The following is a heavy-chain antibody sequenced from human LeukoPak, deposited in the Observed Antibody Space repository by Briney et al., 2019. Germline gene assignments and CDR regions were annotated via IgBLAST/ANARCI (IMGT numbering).Heavy chain of an antibody. CDR2: INHSGST. D-gene: IGHD2-2*01. J-gene: IGHJ4*02. CDR1: GGSFSGYY. V-gene: IGHV4-34*01. CDR3: ARRRYCSSTSCKTNIDY. Sequence: SETKSLTCAVYGGSFSGYYWSWIRQPPGKGLEWIGEINHSGSTNYNPSLKSRVTISVDTSKNQFSLKLSSVTAADTAVYYCARRRYCSSTSCKTNIDYWGQGTLVTVSS.